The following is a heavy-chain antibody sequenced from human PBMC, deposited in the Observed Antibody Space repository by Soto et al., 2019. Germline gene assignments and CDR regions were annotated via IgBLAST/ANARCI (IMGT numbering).Heavy chain of an antibody. CDR2: IIPILGIA. D-gene: IGHD3-10*01. CDR3: ARYRYGSGRHFDY. CDR1: GGTFSSYT. V-gene: IGHV1-69*02. J-gene: IGHJ4*02. Sequence: QVQLVQSGAEVKKPGSSVKVSCKASGGTFSSYTISCVRQAPGQGLEWMGRIIPILGIANYAQKFQGRVTITADKSTSTDYMELSSLGSEAPAVYYCARYRYGSGRHFDYWGQGTLVTVSS.